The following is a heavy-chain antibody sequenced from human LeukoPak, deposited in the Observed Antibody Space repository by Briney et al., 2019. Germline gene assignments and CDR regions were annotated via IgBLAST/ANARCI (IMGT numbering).Heavy chain of an antibody. Sequence: GAPLKISCKGSGSRFTTYWISWVREMPGRGLEWMGRIDPSDSSTNYSPSFQGHVTISADKSVSTAYLQWSSLKASDTAIYYCATGGRGWLYWGQGTLVTVSS. CDR1: GSRFTTYW. CDR3: ATGGRGWLY. J-gene: IGHJ4*02. D-gene: IGHD6-19*01. CDR2: IDPSDSST. V-gene: IGHV5-10-1*01.